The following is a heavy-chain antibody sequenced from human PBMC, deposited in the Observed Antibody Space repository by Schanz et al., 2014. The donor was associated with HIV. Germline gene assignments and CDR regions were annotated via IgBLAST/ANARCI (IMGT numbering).Heavy chain of an antibody. CDR1: GFTFDSYG. V-gene: IGHV3-33*06. D-gene: IGHD5-18*01. J-gene: IGHJ5*02. Sequence: QVRLVESGGGVVRPGRSLRLSCAASGFTFDSYGMHWVRQAPGKGLEWVAVIYYDGTNKYYTDSVKGRFTISRDNSRNALYLHMNSLRADDTAIYYCVKAYSSGFSGAGSWGQGALVTVSS. CDR2: IYYDGTNK. CDR3: VKAYSSGFSGAGS.